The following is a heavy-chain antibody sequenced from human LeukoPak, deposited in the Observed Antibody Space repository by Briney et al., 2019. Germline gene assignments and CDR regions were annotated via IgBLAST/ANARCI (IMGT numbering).Heavy chain of an antibody. Sequence: GGSLRLSCAASGFTFSSYTMNWVRQAPGKGLEWLSYISSSGSTIYYADSVKGRFTISRDNAKNSLYLQMNSLRAEDTAVYYCARVPLVGDYVDYWGQGTLVTVSS. V-gene: IGHV3-48*01. CDR1: GFTFSSYT. J-gene: IGHJ4*02. CDR3: ARVPLVGDYVDY. CDR2: ISSSGSTI. D-gene: IGHD2-8*02.